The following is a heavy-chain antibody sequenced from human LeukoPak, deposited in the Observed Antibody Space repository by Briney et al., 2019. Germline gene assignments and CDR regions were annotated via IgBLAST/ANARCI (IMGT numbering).Heavy chain of an antibody. CDR3: ARDAEDSSGWYGGWFFDY. CDR1: GFTFSHFW. J-gene: IGHJ4*02. CDR2: ISSRSNTI. V-gene: IGHV3-48*01. Sequence: GGSLRLSCAASGFTFSHFWMSWVRQAPGKGLEWVSYISSRSNTIHYADSVKGRFTISRDNAKNSLYLQMNSLTVEDTAVYYCARDAEDSSGWYGGWFFDYWGQGTLVTVSS. D-gene: IGHD6-19*01.